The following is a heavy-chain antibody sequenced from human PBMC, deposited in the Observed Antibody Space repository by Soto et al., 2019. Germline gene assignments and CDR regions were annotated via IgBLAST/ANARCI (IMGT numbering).Heavy chain of an antibody. CDR1: GFTFSNYA. J-gene: IGHJ4*02. CDR3: ARGPNYYDSSGYFAY. Sequence: GGSLRLSCAASGFTFSNYAMHWVRQAPGKGLEWVSLISYDGSDEYYADSVKGRFTISRDTSKNALFLQMNSLRTEDTAVYYCARGPNYYDSSGYFAYWGQGTLVTVS. V-gene: IGHV3-30-3*01. CDR2: ISYDGSDE. D-gene: IGHD3-22*01.